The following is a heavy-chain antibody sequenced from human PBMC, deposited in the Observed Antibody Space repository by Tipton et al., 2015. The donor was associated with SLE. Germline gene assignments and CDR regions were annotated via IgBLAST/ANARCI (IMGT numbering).Heavy chain of an antibody. CDR2: INHSGST. CDR3: ARDSGYDWRGGTGFDY. Sequence: TLSLTCAVYGGSFSGYYWSWIRQPPGKGLEWIGEINHSGSTNYNPSLKSRVTISVDTSKNQFSLKLSSVTAADTAVYYCARDSGYDWRGGTGFDYWGQGTLVTVSS. D-gene: IGHD5-12*01. CDR1: GGSFSGYY. J-gene: IGHJ4*02. V-gene: IGHV4-34*01.